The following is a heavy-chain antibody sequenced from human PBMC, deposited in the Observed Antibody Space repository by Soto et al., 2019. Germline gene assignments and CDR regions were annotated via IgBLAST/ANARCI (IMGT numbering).Heavy chain of an antibody. D-gene: IGHD2-15*01. V-gene: IGHV4-39*02. J-gene: IGHJ5*02. CDR3: ARGISFPHWFDP. CDR1: GASISSSNYY. Sequence: SETLSLTCTVSGASISSSNYYWGWIRQPPGKGLEWIANIYYSGTTYCNPSLKSRVAISVDTSKNHFSLKLSSVTAADTAIYYCARGISFPHWFDPWGQGTLVTVSS. CDR2: IYYSGTT.